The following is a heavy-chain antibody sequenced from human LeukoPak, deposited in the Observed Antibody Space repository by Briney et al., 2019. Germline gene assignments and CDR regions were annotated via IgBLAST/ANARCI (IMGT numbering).Heavy chain of an antibody. J-gene: IGHJ4*02. CDR2: IIPIFGTA. V-gene: IGHV1-69*05. CDR1: GYTFTSYY. Sequence: ASVKVSCKASGYTFTSYYMHWVRQAPGQGLEWMGGIIPIFGTANYAQKFQGRVTITTDESTSTAYMELSSLRSEDTAVYYCASSPLSYYGSGSYYNVVDYWGQGTLVTVSS. D-gene: IGHD3-10*01. CDR3: ASSPLSYYGSGSYYNVVDY.